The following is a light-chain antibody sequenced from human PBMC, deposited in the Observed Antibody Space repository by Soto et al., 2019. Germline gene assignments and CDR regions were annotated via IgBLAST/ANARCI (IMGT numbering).Light chain of an antibody. CDR1: QSVNSD. V-gene: IGKV3-15*01. CDR2: GSS. CDR3: QQYNNWPWT. J-gene: IGKJ1*01. Sequence: EIVMTQSPATLSVSPGERATLSCRASQSVNSDIAWYQQKPGQAPRLLMHGSSTRAAGIPGRFSGSGSGTECTLTISSLQSEDFELYYCQQYNNWPWTFGQGTKVEIK.